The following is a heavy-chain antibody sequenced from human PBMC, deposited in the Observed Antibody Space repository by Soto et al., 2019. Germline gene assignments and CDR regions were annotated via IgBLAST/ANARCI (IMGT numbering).Heavy chain of an antibody. J-gene: IGHJ6*02. CDR1: GFTFSSYW. V-gene: IGHV3-7*05. CDR2: IKQDGSEK. CDR3: ARLSPYYYYGMDV. Sequence: PGGSLRLSCAASGFTFSSYWMSWVRQAPGKGLEWVANIKQDGSEKYYVDSVKGRFTISRDNAKNSLYLQMNSLRAEDTAVYYCARLSPYYYYGMDVWGQGTKVTVS.